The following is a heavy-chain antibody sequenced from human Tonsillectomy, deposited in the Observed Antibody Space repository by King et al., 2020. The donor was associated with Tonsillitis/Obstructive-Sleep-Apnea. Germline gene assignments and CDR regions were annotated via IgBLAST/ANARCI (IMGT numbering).Heavy chain of an antibody. CDR3: ARGGDSGTYSSGGVFDI. J-gene: IGHJ3*02. CDR1: GYSFTTYW. Sequence: VQLVESGAEVKKPGESLKISCKGSGYSFTTYWIGWVRQMPGKGLEWMGIVSPGDSDTRYSPSFQGQVTISADKSISRAYLQWSSLKASDTAMYYCARGGDSGTYSSGGVFDIWGQGKTVIVSS. V-gene: IGHV5-51*03. D-gene: IGHD2-8*02. CDR2: VSPGDSDT.